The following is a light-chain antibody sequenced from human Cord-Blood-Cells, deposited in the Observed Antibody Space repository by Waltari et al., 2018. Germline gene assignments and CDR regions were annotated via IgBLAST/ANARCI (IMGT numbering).Light chain of an antibody. CDR3: QQYYSYPFT. CDR2: AAS. J-gene: IGKJ3*01. Sequence: AIRMTQSPSSFSASTGDRVTITCRASQGISSYLAWYQQKPGKAPKLLIYAASTLQCGVPSRFSGSGSGTDFTLTFSCLQSEDFATYYCQQYYSYPFTFGPGTKVDI. CDR1: QGISSY. V-gene: IGKV1-8*01.